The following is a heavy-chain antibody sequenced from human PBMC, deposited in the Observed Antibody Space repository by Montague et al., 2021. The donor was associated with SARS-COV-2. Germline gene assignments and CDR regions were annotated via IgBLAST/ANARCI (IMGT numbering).Heavy chain of an antibody. CDR3: AHREEDNNGYSWFDP. D-gene: IGHD5-12*01. J-gene: IGHJ5*02. CDR1: GFSITTSTMG. Sequence: PALVKPTQTLTLTCTFSGFSITTSTMGVGWIRQPPGKALEWLALIYWGDEKRFSPSLKSRLTITKDTFKDQVVLRMTNMDPVDTATYSCAHREEDNNGYSWFDPWGQGTLVTVSS. V-gene: IGHV2-5*02. CDR2: IYWGDEK.